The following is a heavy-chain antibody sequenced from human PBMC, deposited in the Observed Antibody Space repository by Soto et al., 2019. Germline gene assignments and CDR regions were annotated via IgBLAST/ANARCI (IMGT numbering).Heavy chain of an antibody. D-gene: IGHD6-19*01. J-gene: IGHJ1*01. Sequence: GGSLRLSCAASGFTFSSYGMHWVRQAPGKGLEWVAVISYDGSNKYYADSVKGRFTISRDNSKNTLYLQMNSLRAEDTAVYYCAKFLVAGPTVEYFQHWGQGTLVTVSS. V-gene: IGHV3-30*18. CDR2: ISYDGSNK. CDR1: GFTFSSYG. CDR3: AKFLVAGPTVEYFQH.